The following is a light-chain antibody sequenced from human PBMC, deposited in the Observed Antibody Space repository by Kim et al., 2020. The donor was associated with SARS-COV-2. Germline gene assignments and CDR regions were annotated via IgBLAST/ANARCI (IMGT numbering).Light chain of an antibody. CDR2: YDS. J-gene: IGLJ2*01. V-gene: IGLV3-21*04. CDR3: QVWDSSSDHRVV. CDR1: SSGSKS. Sequence: PGKTDRSTGGGISSGSKSVTWYQQKPGQAPVLVISYDSDRPSGIPERFSGSNSGNTATLTISRVEAGDEADYYCQVWDSSSDHRVVFGGGTQLTVL.